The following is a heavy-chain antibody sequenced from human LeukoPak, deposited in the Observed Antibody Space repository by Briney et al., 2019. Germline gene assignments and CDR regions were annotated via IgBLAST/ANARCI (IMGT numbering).Heavy chain of an antibody. J-gene: IGHJ4*02. D-gene: IGHD3-16*02. CDR3: AREGRENIAIGVD. V-gene: IGHV4-38-2*02. CDR2: VSHSGSP. CDR1: GYSISSGHY. Sequence: SETLSLTCTVSGYSISSGHYWGWFRQTPGRGLEWIASVSHSGSPYYNPSLKSRVTISEDLSKNLFSLTLRSVTAADAAVYYCAREGRENIAIGVDWGQGALVTVSS.